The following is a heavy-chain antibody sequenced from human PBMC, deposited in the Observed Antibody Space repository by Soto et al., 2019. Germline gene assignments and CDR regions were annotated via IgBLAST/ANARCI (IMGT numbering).Heavy chain of an antibody. V-gene: IGHV3-66*01. D-gene: IGHD4-17*01. Sequence: PGGSLRLSCAASGFTVSSNYMSWVRQAPGKGLEWVSVIYSGGSTYYADSVKGRFTISRDNSKNTLYLQMNSLGAEDTAVYYCARDQREDYGGYAAVYYYYYYMDVWGKGTTVTVSS. CDR1: GFTVSSNY. J-gene: IGHJ6*03. CDR3: ARDQREDYGGYAAVYYYYYYMDV. CDR2: IYSGGST.